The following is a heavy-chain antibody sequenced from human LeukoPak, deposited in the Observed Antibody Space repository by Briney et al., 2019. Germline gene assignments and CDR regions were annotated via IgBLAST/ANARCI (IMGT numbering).Heavy chain of an antibody. D-gene: IGHD3-3*01. V-gene: IGHV4-59*08. CDR2: IYYSGST. CDR1: GGSISSYY. CDR3: ARHRPKYYDFWSGYYILDAFDI. Sequence: PSETLSLTCTVSGGSISSYYWSWIRQPPGKGLEWIGYIYYSGSTNYNPSLKSRVTISVDTSKNQFSLKLSSVTAADTAVYYCARHRPKYYDFWSGYYILDAFDIWGQGTMATVSS. J-gene: IGHJ3*02.